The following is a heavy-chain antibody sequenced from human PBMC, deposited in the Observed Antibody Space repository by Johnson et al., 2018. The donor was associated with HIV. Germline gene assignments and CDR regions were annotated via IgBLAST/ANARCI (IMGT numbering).Heavy chain of an antibody. D-gene: IGHD3-10*01. V-gene: IGHV3-9*01. J-gene: IGHJ3*01. Sequence: VQLVESGGGLVQPGGSLRLSCAVSGFTFDDYAMHWVRQAPGKGLEWVSGISWNSGSIGYADSVKGRFTISRDNAKNSLYLQMNSLRAEDTAVYYCAKDLSSQLLWFIRDGFDVWGQGTMVTVSS. CDR1: GFTFDDYA. CDR2: ISWNSGSI. CDR3: AKDLSSQLLWFIRDGFDV.